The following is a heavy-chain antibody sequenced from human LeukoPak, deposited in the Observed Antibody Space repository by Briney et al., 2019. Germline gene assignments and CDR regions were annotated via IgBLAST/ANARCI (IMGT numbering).Heavy chain of an antibody. CDR2: ISGSGGST. CDR3: AKVGSDDHEAFDI. CDR1: GFTFSSYA. Sequence: GGSLRFSCAASGFTFSSYAMSWVRQAPGKGLEWVSAISGSGGSTYYADSVKGRFTISRDNSKNTLYLQMNSLRAEDTAVYYCAKVGSDDHEAFDIWGQGTMVTVSS. D-gene: IGHD1-14*01. V-gene: IGHV3-23*01. J-gene: IGHJ3*02.